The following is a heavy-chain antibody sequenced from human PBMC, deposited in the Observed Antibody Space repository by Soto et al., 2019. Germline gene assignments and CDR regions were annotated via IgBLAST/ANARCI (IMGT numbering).Heavy chain of an antibody. CDR2: IYYSGST. V-gene: IGHV4-31*03. CDR1: GGSISSGGYY. Sequence: SETLSLTCTVSGGSISSGGYYWSWIRQHPGKGLEWIGYIYYSGSTYYNPSLKSRVTISVDTSKNQFSLKLSSVTAADTAVYYCARDCSSNRLKARGSWFDTWGQGTLVTVSS. D-gene: IGHD2-2*01. CDR3: ARDCSSNRLKARGSWFDT. J-gene: IGHJ5*02.